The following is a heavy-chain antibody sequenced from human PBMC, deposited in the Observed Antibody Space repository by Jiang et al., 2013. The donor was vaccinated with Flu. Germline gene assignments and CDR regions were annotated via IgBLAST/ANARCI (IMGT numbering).Heavy chain of an antibody. J-gene: IGHJ6*04. V-gene: IGHV1-69*01. Sequence: AEVKKPGSSVKVSCKASGDTFSNSVIAWVRQAPGQGLEWMGGVIPIYGTANYAEKLQGRVTITADASTNTGYMELRSLRSEDTAVYYCARGNNYGMGYYYYAMDIWGNGTTVTVSS. CDR1: GDTFSNSV. CDR2: VIPIYGTA. D-gene: IGHD5-18*01. CDR3: ARGNNYGMGYYYYAMDI.